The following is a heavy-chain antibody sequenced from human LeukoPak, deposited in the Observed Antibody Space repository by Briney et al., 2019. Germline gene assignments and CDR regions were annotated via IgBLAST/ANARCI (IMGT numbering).Heavy chain of an antibody. CDR3: ARLATMIDDAFDI. CDR1: GGSSTNYF. V-gene: IGHV4-34*01. D-gene: IGHD3-22*01. CDR2: INRSAST. J-gene: IGHJ3*02. Sequence: SETLSLTCVLYGGSSTNYFWSWIRQPPGKGLGWIGEINRSASTNYNPPLKSRVTISVDKSKNQFSLKLSSVTAADTAVYYCARLATMIDDAFDIWGQGTMVTVSS.